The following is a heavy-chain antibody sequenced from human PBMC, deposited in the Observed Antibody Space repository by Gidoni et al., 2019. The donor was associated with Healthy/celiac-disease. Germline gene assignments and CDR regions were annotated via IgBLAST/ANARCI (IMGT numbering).Heavy chain of an antibody. CDR1: GYTFTGYY. J-gene: IGHJ5*02. V-gene: IGHV1-2*02. CDR2: INPNSGGT. D-gene: IGHD3-10*01. CDR3: AREGIGSGSYYNPNWFDP. Sequence: QVQLVQSGAEVKKPVASVKVSCKASGYTFTGYYMHWVRQAPGQGLEWMGWINPNSGGTNYAQKFQGRVTMTRDTSISTAYMELSRLRSDDTAVYYCAREGIGSGSYYNPNWFDPWGQGTLVTVSS.